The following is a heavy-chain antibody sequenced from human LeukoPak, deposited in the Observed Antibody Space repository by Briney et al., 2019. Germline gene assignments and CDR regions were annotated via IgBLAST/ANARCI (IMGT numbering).Heavy chain of an antibody. D-gene: IGHD4-11*01. V-gene: IGHV1-3*01. J-gene: IGHJ6*02. Sequence: ASVKVSCKASGYTFTSYAMHWVRQAPGQRLERMGWINAGNGNTKYSQKFQGRVTITRDTSACTAYMELSSLRSEDTAVYYCASSHDMTTWLDVWGQGTTVTVSS. CDR1: GYTFTSYA. CDR3: ASSHDMTTWLDV. CDR2: INAGNGNT.